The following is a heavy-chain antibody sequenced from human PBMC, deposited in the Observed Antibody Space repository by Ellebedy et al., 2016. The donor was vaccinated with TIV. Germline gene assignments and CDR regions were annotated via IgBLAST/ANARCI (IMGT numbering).Heavy chain of an antibody. Sequence: PGGSLRLSCAASGFSLNVNYMSWVRQAPGQGLEWVSIIYIGVSGGSTYYADSVKGRLTISRDNSKNTVYLQMNSLRAEDTAVYFCTRGKARTGYQYGMDLWGQGTTVAVSS. D-gene: IGHD6-13*01. V-gene: IGHV3-53*01. CDR1: GFSLNVNY. CDR2: IYIGVSGGST. CDR3: TRGKARTGYQYGMDL. J-gene: IGHJ6*02.